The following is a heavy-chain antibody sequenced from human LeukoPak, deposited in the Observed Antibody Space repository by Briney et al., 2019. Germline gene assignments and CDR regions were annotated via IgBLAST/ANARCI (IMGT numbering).Heavy chain of an antibody. CDR1: GYTFTNYG. CDR2: ISSKSGTT. CDR3: ARGGSNWNYRYYFED. Sequence: REASVKVSCKASGYTFTNYGINWVRQAPGQGLEWMGWISSKSGTTNYAPKVQDRVTLTRDTSTSITYMELRSLTSDDTAVYFCARGGSNWNYRYYFEDWGQGTLVTVSS. V-gene: IGHV1-18*04. D-gene: IGHD1-7*01. J-gene: IGHJ4*02.